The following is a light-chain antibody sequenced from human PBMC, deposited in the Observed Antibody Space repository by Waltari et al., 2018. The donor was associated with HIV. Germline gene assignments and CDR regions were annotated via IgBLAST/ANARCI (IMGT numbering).Light chain of an antibody. CDR2: EDN. V-gene: IGLV2-14*01. CDR3: SSYTDSSVI. Sequence: QSALTQPASVSGSPGQSITISCTGASSDIGNYKYVSWYQHHPGIAPKLIIYEDNNRPPGGSNRFSGSKSGKTASLTISGLQAEDESDYYCSSYTDSSVIFGGGTKVTVL. J-gene: IGLJ2*01. CDR1: SSDIGNYKY.